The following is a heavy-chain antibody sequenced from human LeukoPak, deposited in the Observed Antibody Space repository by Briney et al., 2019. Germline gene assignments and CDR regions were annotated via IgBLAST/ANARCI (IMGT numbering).Heavy chain of an antibody. CDR1: GYTFTSYG. CDR2: IIPIFGTA. V-gene: IGHV1-69*13. D-gene: IGHD2-15*01. CDR3: ASQVVAGIIVVVDWGNWFDP. Sequence: SVKVSCKASGYTFTSYGISWVRQAPGQGLEWMGGIIPIFGTANYAQKFQGRVTITADESTSTAYMELSSLRSEDTAVYYCASQVVAGIIVVVDWGNWFDPWGQGTLVTVSS. J-gene: IGHJ5*02.